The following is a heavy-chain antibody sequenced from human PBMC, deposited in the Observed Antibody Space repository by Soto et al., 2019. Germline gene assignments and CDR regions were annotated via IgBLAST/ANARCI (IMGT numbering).Heavy chain of an antibody. CDR3: ARDRGRRYYDSSGYYPYYFDY. J-gene: IGHJ4*02. Sequence: ASVKVSCKASGYTFTSYYMHWLRQAPGQGLEWMGIINPSGGSTSYAQKFQGRVTMTRDTSTSTVYMELSSLRSEDTAVYYCARDRGRRYYDSSGYYPYYFDYWGQGTLVTVSS. D-gene: IGHD3-22*01. CDR1: GYTFTSYY. CDR2: INPSGGST. V-gene: IGHV1-46*01.